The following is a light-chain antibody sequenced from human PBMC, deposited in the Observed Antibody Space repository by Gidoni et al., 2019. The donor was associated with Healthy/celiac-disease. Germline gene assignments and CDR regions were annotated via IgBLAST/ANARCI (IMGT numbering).Light chain of an antibody. J-gene: IGKJ1*01. CDR2: GAS. CDR1: QSVSSN. Sequence: EIVMTQSPATLSVSPGERATLSCRASQSVSSNLAWYQQKPGQAPRLLIYGASRGSGTEFTLTISSLQSEDFAVYYCQQYNNWPQTFGQGTKVEIK. V-gene: IGKV3-15*01. CDR3: QQYNNWPQT.